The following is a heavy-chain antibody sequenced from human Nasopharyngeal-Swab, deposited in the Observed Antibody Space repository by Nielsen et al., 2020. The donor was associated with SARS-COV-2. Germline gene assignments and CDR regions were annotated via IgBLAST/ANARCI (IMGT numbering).Heavy chain of an antibody. CDR3: ARERGRGGIWNYYYYYMDV. V-gene: IGHV4-39*07. D-gene: IGHD3-10*01. J-gene: IGHJ6*03. CDR2: IYYSGST. Sequence: GSLRLSCTVSGGSISSSSYYWGWIRQPPGKGLEWIGSIYYSGSTYYNPSLKSRVTISVATSKNQFSLKLSSVTAADTAVYYCARERGRGGIWNYYYYYMDVWGKGTTVTVSS. CDR1: GGSISSSSYY.